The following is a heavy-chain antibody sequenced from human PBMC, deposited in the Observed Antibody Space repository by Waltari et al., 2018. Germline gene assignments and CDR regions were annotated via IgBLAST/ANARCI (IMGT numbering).Heavy chain of an antibody. V-gene: IGHV4-59*11. J-gene: IGHJ3*02. CDR2: IYYSWST. D-gene: IGHD3-22*01. CDR1: GGSISSHY. Sequence: QVQLQESGPGLVKPSETLSLTCTVSGGSISSHYWSWIRQPPGKGLEWVGYIYYSWSTNYHPSLKSRFTISVDTSKNLFSLKLSSVTAADTAVYYCALDRWYDSSGYGAFDIWGQGTMVTVSS. CDR3: ALDRWYDSSGYGAFDI.